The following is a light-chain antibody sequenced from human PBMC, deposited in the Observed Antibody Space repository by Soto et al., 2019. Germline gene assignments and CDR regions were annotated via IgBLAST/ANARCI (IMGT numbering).Light chain of an antibody. CDR1: SSDVGGYNY. V-gene: IGLV2-14*01. CDR2: EVS. CDR3: SSYTTRSTLV. J-gene: IGLJ1*01. Sequence: QSALTQPASVSGSPGQSITISCTGTSSDVGGYNYVSWYQQHPGKAPKLMISEVSNRPSGLPNRFSGSGSGNTASLTISGLQAEDEADYYCSSYTTRSTLVFGTGTKLTV.